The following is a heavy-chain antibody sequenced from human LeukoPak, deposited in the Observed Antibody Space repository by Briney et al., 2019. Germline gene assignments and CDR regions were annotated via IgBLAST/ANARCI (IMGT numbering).Heavy chain of an antibody. Sequence: ASVKVSYKASGYTFTGYYMHWVRQAPGQGLEWMGWINPNSGGTNYAQKFQGRVTMTRDTSISTAYMELSRLRSDDTAVYYCARDHQWLVRANNWFDPWGQGTLVTVSS. J-gene: IGHJ5*02. CDR2: INPNSGGT. V-gene: IGHV1-2*02. CDR1: GYTFTGYY. CDR3: ARDHQWLVRANNWFDP. D-gene: IGHD6-19*01.